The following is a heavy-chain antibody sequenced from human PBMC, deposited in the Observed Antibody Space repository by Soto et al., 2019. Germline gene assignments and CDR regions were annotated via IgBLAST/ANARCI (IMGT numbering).Heavy chain of an antibody. Sequence: GESLKISCKGSGYSFTIYWISWVRQMPGKGLEWMGRIDPSDSYTSYSPSFQGHVTISADKSISTAYLQWSSLKASDTAMYYCARLGNDGGYEVGDNWFDPWGQGTLVTVSS. D-gene: IGHD5-12*01. J-gene: IGHJ5*02. CDR1: GYSFTIYW. CDR2: IDPSDSYT. CDR3: ARLGNDGGYEVGDNWFDP. V-gene: IGHV5-10-1*01.